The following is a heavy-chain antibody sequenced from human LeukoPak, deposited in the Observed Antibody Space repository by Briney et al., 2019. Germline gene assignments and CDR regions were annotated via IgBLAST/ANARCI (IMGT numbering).Heavy chain of an antibody. J-gene: IGHJ4*02. CDR1: GFTFSDYY. D-gene: IGHD1-26*01. V-gene: IGHV3-11*04. CDR3: ARDAYGSSVDY. Sequence: GGSLRLSCAASGFTFSDYYMTWIRQAPGKGLEWVSYISNSGTTIYYADSLQGRFTISRDNAKNSLYLQMNSLRAEDTAVYYCARDAYGSSVDYWGQGTLVTVSS. CDR2: ISNSGTTI.